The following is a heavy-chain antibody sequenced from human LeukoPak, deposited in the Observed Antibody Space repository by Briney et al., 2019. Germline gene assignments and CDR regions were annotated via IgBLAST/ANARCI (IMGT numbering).Heavy chain of an antibody. Sequence: GGSLRLSCAASGFTFVDYAMHWVRQAPGKGLEWVSGISWNSGSIGYADSVKGRFTISKDNAKNSLYLQMNSLRAEDTALYYCAKAAGYFDYWGQGTLVTVSS. J-gene: IGHJ4*02. V-gene: IGHV3-9*01. D-gene: IGHD6-25*01. CDR3: AKAAGYFDY. CDR1: GFTFVDYA. CDR2: ISWNSGSI.